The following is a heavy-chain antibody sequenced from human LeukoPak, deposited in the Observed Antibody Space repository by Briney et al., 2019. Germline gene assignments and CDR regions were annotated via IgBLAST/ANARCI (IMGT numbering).Heavy chain of an antibody. Sequence: GGSLRLSCAASGFTFSSYSMNWVRQAPGKGREWVAYISSSSSTIYYADSVKGRFTISRDNAKNSLYLQMNRLRAEDTAVYSCARDDDSSGYLAYYYYGMDVWGQGPTVTVSS. CDR3: ARDDDSSGYLAYYYYGMDV. CDR2: ISSSSSTI. CDR1: GFTFSSYS. V-gene: IGHV3-48*04. J-gene: IGHJ6*02. D-gene: IGHD3-22*01.